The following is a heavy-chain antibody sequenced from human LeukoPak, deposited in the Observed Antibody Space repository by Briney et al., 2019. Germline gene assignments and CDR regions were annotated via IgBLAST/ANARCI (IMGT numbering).Heavy chain of an antibody. CDR1: EFTFSNYA. Sequence: GGSLRLSCAVFEFTFSNYAMHWVRQAPGKGLEWVAVISYDGNDKYYADSVKGRFTISRDNSKNTVYLQVNSLRAEDTAVYYCARTFMGATVFRDAFDIWGRGTMVTVSS. V-gene: IGHV3-30-3*01. D-gene: IGHD1-26*01. CDR3: ARTFMGATVFRDAFDI. J-gene: IGHJ3*02. CDR2: ISYDGNDK.